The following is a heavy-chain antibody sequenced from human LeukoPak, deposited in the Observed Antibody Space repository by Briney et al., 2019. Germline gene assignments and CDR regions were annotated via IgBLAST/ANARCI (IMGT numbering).Heavy chain of an antibody. D-gene: IGHD3-3*01. CDR3: ARAFYDFWSGTWSWGY. Sequence: GGSLRLSCAASGFTFSSYSMNWVRQAPGKGLEWVSSISSSSSYIYYADSVKGRFTISRDNAKNSLYLQMNSLRAEDTAVYYCARAFYDFWSGTWSWGYWGQGTLVTVSS. CDR2: ISSSSSYI. J-gene: IGHJ4*02. CDR1: GFTFSSYS. V-gene: IGHV3-21*01.